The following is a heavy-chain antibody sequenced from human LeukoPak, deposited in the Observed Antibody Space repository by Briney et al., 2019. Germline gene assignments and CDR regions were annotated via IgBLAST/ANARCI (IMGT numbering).Heavy chain of an antibody. CDR3: ASRRYDSSGPFDY. V-gene: IGHV1-18*01. CDR2: ISAYNGDT. CDR1: GDTFPSYG. D-gene: IGHD3-22*01. J-gene: IGHJ4*02. Sequence: ASVTVSCKASGDTFPSYGISWVRQAPGQGLEWMGWISAYNGDTNYAQKLQGRVTMTTDTSTSTAYMELRSLRSDDTAVYYCASRRYDSSGPFDYWGQGSLVTVSS.